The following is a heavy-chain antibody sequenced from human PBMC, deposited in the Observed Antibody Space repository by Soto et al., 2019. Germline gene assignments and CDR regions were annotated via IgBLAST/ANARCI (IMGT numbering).Heavy chain of an antibody. V-gene: IGHV4-39*01. CDR3: PSFFFLFCPPVVVTPDGYFDL. D-gene: IGHD2-21*02. J-gene: IGHJ2*01. CDR2: IKYSGTT. CDR1: GGSISSSRCH. Sequence: SETLSLTCTVSGGSISSSRCHWGWIRQPPGKGLEWIASIKYSGTTFYNPSLKSRVTLSVDTSKNQFALKLSSVTAAETAVYYCPSFFFLFCPPVVVTPDGYFDLGGR.